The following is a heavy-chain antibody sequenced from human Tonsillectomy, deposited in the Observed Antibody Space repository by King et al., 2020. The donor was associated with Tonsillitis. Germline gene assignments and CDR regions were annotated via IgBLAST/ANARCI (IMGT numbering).Heavy chain of an antibody. CDR3: ARVGYYDGSEALDY. V-gene: IGHV4-38-2*01. Sequence: VQLQESGPGLVKPSETLSLTCAVSGYSISTGYYWGWIRQPPGKGLEWIGSIYHSGSTSYNPSLKSRVTISVNTSKNQFSLKLSSVTAADTAVYYCARVGYYDGSEALDYWGQGTLVTVSS. CDR1: GYSISTGYY. CDR2: IYHSGST. J-gene: IGHJ4*02. D-gene: IGHD3-10*01.